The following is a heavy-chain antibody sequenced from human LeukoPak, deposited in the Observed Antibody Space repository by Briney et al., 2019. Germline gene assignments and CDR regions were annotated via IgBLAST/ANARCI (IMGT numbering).Heavy chain of an antibody. CDR3: VRVKGTYFDF. D-gene: IGHD1-1*01. V-gene: IGHV3-48*01. Sequence: GGSLRLSCAASGFPFSIYSMNWVRQAPGKGLEWVSYISASGSNIYYLDSVGGRFTVSRDNAMNSLFLQMDRPRAEGTAVYYCVRVKGTYFDFWGQGTLVTVSS. CDR1: GFPFSIYS. CDR2: ISASGSNI. J-gene: IGHJ4*02.